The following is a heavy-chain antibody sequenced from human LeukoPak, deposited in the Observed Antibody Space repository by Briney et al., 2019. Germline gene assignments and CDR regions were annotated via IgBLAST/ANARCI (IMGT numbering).Heavy chain of an antibody. D-gene: IGHD3-10*01. V-gene: IGHV1-2*02. CDR3: AREGFSGSGWSANAFDI. Sequence: ASVKVSCKASGYTFTGYYMHWVRQAPGQGLEWMGWINPNSGGTSYAQKFQGRVTMTRDTSISTAYMELSRLRSDDTAVYYCAREGFSGSGWSANAFDIWGQGTMVTVSS. CDR2: INPNSGGT. J-gene: IGHJ3*02. CDR1: GYTFTGYY.